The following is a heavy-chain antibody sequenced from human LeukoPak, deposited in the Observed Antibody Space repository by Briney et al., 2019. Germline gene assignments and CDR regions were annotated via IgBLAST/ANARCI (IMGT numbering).Heavy chain of an antibody. V-gene: IGHV3-7*01. CDR2: IKQDGSEK. CDR3: ARDTIAAAGTGDAFDI. D-gene: IGHD6-13*01. CDR1: GFTSSGYW. J-gene: IGHJ3*02. Sequence: VGSLRLSSAASGFTSSGYWTSWVRQAPGKGREWVANIKQDGSEKYYVASVKGRFTISRDNAKNSLYLQMNSLRAEDTAVYYCARDTIAAAGTGDAFDIWGQGTMVTVSS.